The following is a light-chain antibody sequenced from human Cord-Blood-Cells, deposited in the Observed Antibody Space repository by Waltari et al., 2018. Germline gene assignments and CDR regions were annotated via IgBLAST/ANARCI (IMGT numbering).Light chain of an antibody. CDR2: YDS. CDR1: NIGSKS. Sequence: SYVLTQPPLVSVAPGKTARITCGGNNIGSKSVQWYQQKPGQAPVLVIYYDSDRTSGIPERFAGSNSGNTATLTISRVEAGDEADYYCQVWDSSSDHWVFGGGTKLTVL. CDR3: QVWDSSSDHWV. V-gene: IGLV3-21*04. J-gene: IGLJ3*02.